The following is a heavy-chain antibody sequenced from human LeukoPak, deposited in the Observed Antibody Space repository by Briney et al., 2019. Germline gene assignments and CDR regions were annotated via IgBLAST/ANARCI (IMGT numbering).Heavy chain of an antibody. Sequence: GGSLRLSCAASGFTFSSYAMSWVRQAPGKGLEWVSAISGSGGSTYYADSVKGRFTISRDNSKNTLYLQMNSRRAEDTAVYYCAKASAMGAVYYYYGMDVWGQGTTVTVSS. V-gene: IGHV3-23*01. D-gene: IGHD5-18*01. J-gene: IGHJ6*02. CDR1: GFTFSSYA. CDR3: AKASAMGAVYYYYGMDV. CDR2: ISGSGGST.